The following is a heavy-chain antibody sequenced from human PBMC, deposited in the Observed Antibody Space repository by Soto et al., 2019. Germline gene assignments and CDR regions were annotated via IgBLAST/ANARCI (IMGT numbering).Heavy chain of an antibody. CDR2: ISNGGDT. D-gene: IGHD3-3*01. CDR1: EFAVINYF. V-gene: IGHV3-66*01. Sequence: EVQLVESGGGLVQPGGSVRLSCAASEFAVINYFMAWVRQAPGKGLEWVSVISNGGDTYYADSVKGRFTISRDKSKNTLYLQMNTLRVEDTAVYYCARDEFGGAYDFWHGGQGTLVIVSS. J-gene: IGHJ4*02. CDR3: ARDEFGGAYDFWH.